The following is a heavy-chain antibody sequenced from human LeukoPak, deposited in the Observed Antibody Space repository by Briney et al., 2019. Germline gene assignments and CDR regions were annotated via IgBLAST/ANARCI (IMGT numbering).Heavy chain of an antibody. CDR2: IFYSGST. CDR1: GGSISSRSYY. V-gene: IGHV4-39*01. CDR3: ARHPLKAYVSDWFDP. D-gene: IGHD3-10*02. J-gene: IGHJ5*02. Sequence: SETLSLTCTVSGGSISSRSYYWVWLRQPPGKGLEWIASIFYSGSTYHNPSLKSRVTISVDTPKSQFSLKLSSVTAADTAVYFCARHPLKAYVSDWFDPWGQGTLVTVSS.